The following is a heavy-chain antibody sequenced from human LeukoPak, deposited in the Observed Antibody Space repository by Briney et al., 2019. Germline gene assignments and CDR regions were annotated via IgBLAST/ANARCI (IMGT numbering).Heavy chain of an antibody. CDR1: GFTFRNYG. Sequence: GGSLRLSCAASGFTFRNYGMSWVRQAPGKGLEWVSGINWNGGSTDYADSVEGRFTISRDNSKNSQYLQMNSLRAEDTALYYCARAQTYGDSRLLLDYWGQGTLVTVSS. CDR2: INWNGGST. J-gene: IGHJ4*02. CDR3: ARAQTYGDSRLLLDY. V-gene: IGHV3-20*04. D-gene: IGHD2-21*02.